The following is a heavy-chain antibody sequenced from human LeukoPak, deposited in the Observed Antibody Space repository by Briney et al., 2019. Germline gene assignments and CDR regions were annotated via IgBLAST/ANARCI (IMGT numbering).Heavy chain of an antibody. Sequence: ASVKVSCKASGYTFTSYDINWVRQATGQGLEWIGWMNPNSGNIGYAQKFQGRVTMTRNTSISTAYMELSSLRSEDTAVYYCARASGSGRNWFDPWGQGTLVTVSS. CDR3: ARASGSGRNWFDP. J-gene: IGHJ5*02. V-gene: IGHV1-8*01. CDR1: GYTFTSYD. D-gene: IGHD3-10*01. CDR2: MNPNSGNI.